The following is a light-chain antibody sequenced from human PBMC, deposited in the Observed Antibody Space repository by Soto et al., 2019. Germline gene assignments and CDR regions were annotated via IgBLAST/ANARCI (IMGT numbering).Light chain of an antibody. CDR3: QQYGSSRPPWT. Sequence: EIVLTQSPGTLSLSPGERATLSCRASQSVTSGFLAWYQQKPGKAPRLLIYSISTRATGIPDRFSGSGSGTDFTLTIGRLEPEDSAVYYCQQYGSSRPPWTFGQGTKVEIK. CDR2: SIS. J-gene: IGKJ1*01. CDR1: QSVTSGF. V-gene: IGKV3-20*01.